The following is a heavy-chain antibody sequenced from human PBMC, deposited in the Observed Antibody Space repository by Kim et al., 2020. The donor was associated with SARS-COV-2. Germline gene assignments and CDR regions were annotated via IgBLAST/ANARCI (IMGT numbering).Heavy chain of an antibody. CDR2: INPSGGST. D-gene: IGHD3-10*01. J-gene: IGHJ4*02. CDR1: GYTFTSYY. Sequence: ASVKVSCKASGYTFTSYYMHWVRQAPGQGLEWMGIINPSGGSTSYAQKFQGRVTMTRDTSTSTVYMELSSLRSEDTAVYYCARDEGAMVRGLPSYYFDYWGQGTLVTVSS. CDR3: ARDEGAMVRGLPSYYFDY. V-gene: IGHV1-46*01.